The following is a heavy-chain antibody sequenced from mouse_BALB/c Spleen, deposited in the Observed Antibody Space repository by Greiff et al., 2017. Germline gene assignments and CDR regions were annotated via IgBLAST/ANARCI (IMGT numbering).Heavy chain of an antibody. CDR2: ISYSGST. CDR3: ARLGNYSWFAY. CDR1: GYSITSDYA. J-gene: IGHJ3*01. Sequence: DVKLVESGPGLVKPSQSLSLTCTVTGYSITSDYAWNWIRQFPGNKLEWMGYISYSGSTSYNPSLKSRISITRDTSKNQFFLQLNSVTTEDTATYYCARLGNYSWFAYWGQGTLVTVSA. V-gene: IGHV3-2*02. D-gene: IGHD2-1*01.